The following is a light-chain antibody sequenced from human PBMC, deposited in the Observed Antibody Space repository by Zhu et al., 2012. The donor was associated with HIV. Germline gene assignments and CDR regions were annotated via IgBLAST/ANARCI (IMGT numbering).Light chain of an antibody. Sequence: EIVLTQSPVTLSLSPGERATLSCRASQSISHSYLAWYQQKAGQAPRVLIYDASKRAAGIPDRIRSSGSVTDFTLTISRVEPEDFAVYFCQQYGSSPYTFGQGTKLEIK. CDR1: QSISHSY. CDR3: QQYGSSPYT. V-gene: IGKV3-20*01. J-gene: IGKJ2*01. CDR2: DAS.